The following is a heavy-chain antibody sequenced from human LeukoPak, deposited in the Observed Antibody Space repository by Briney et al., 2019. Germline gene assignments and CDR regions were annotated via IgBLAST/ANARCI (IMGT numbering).Heavy chain of an antibody. CDR2: IYYSGST. D-gene: IGHD5-18*01. Sequence: TSETLSLTCTVSGGSISSGDYYWSWIRQPPGKGLEWIGYIYYSGSTYYNPSLKSRVTISVDTSKNQFSLKLSSVTAADTAVYYCARDAGVGTAMVVDYWGQGTLVTVSS. J-gene: IGHJ4*02. CDR1: GGSISSGDYY. CDR3: ARDAGVGTAMVVDY. V-gene: IGHV4-30-4*01.